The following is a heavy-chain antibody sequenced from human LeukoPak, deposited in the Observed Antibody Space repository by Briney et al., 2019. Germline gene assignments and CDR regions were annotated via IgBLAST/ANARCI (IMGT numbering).Heavy chain of an antibody. D-gene: IGHD3-22*01. J-gene: IGHJ4*02. CDR1: GYSFTSYC. V-gene: IGHV1-18*01. CDR2: ISAYDGNT. Sequence: VASVKVSCKASGYSFTSYCFSWVRQAPGQGLEWMGWISAYDGNTNYAQKVHDRVTMTTDSSTSTAYMELRSLRSDDTAVYYCAKMGASSGYSPIDYWGQGTLVTVSS. CDR3: AKMGASSGYSPIDY.